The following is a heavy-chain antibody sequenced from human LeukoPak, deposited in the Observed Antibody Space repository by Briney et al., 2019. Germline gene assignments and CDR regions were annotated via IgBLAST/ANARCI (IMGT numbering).Heavy chain of an antibody. Sequence: WETLSLTRAVYGGSFSGYYWSWIRQPPGKGLEWIGEINHSGSTNYNPSLKSRVTISVDTCKNQFSLKLSSVTAADTAVYYCARAREAARVDYWGQGTLVTVSS. D-gene: IGHD6-13*01. J-gene: IGHJ4*02. CDR3: ARAREAARVDY. V-gene: IGHV4-34*01. CDR1: GGSFSGYY. CDR2: INHSGST.